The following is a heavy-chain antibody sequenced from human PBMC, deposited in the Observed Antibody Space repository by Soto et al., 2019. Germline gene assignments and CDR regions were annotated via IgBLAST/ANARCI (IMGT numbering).Heavy chain of an antibody. V-gene: IGHV4-39*01. Sequence: SETLSLTCTVSGGSISSSSYYWGWIRQPPGKGLEWIGNIYYSGSTYYNPSLKSRVTISVDTSKNQFSLKLSSVTAADTAVYYCARRHSSSFFDQRAQRTLVTVSS. J-gene: IGHJ4*02. CDR2: IYYSGST. CDR1: GGSISSSSYY. CDR3: ARRHSSSFFDQ. D-gene: IGHD6-13*01.